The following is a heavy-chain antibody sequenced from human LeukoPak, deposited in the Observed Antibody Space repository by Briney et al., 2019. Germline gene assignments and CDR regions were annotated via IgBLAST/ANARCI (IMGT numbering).Heavy chain of an antibody. CDR1: GFSVSSNY. Sequence: GGSLRLSCVVSGFSVSSNYMSWVRQAPGKGLEWVSVIYSGGTTYYADSVQGRFTISRDDSQNTLYLQMFSLRAEDTAVYYCARGNHYWSALGYSFMDVWGQGTTVTVSS. J-gene: IGHJ6*02. D-gene: IGHD1-14*01. CDR3: ARGNHYWSALGYSFMDV. V-gene: IGHV3-53*01. CDR2: IYSGGTT.